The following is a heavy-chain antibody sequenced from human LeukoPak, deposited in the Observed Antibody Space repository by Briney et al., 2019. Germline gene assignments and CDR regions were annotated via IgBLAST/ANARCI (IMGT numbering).Heavy chain of an antibody. Sequence: GGSLRLSCAASGFTFSSCAMSWVRQAQGEGLERVSAISGNSGGGTYYADSVKGRFTISRDNSKNTLYLQMNSLRAEDTAIYYCAKDFDSWSGYYDYWGQGTLVTVSS. J-gene: IGHJ4*02. CDR3: AKDFDSWSGYYDY. CDR2: ISGNSGGGT. D-gene: IGHD3-3*01. V-gene: IGHV3-23*01. CDR1: GFTFSSCA.